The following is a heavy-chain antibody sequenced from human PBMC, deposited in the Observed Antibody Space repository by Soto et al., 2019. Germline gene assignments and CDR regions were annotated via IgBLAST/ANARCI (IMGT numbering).Heavy chain of an antibody. D-gene: IGHD6-13*01. CDR3: AKDTPRAAAGTGTFDY. J-gene: IGHJ4*02. CDR1: GFTFNIYA. Sequence: PGGSLRLSCAASGFTFNIYAMSWVRQAPGKGLEWVSAISGSGGGTYYADSVEGRFTISRDNSKNTLYLQMNSLRAEDTAVYYCAKDTPRAAAGTGTFDYWGQGTLVTVSS. CDR2: ISGSGGGT. V-gene: IGHV3-23*01.